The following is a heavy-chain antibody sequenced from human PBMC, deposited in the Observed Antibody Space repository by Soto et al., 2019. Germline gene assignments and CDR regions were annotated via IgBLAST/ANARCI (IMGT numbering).Heavy chain of an antibody. CDR3: ARGGRIVDTGIGYYYYHAMDV. Sequence: ATVKVSCKASGYTFTSYYIHWVRQAPGQGLEWMGIFNPTGDTASYAQKLQGRVTMTRDTSTGTAYMELGSLRSEDTAVYYCARGGRIVDTGIGYYYYHAMDVWGQGTTVTVSS. J-gene: IGHJ6*02. CDR1: GYTFTSYY. V-gene: IGHV1-46*01. CDR2: FNPTGDTA. D-gene: IGHD5-18*01.